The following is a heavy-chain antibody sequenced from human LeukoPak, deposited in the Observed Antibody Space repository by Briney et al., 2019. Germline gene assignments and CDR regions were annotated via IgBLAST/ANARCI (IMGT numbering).Heavy chain of an antibody. CDR1: GGSFSSTTYY. CDR3: ARHYYDSSGYYPWYFDY. Sequence: SETLSLTCTVSGGSFSSTTYYWGWTRQPPGKGPEWIESIYYSGGTYYNQSLKSRVTISVDTSKNQFSLQLTSVTAADTALYYCARHYYDSSGYYPWYFDYWGQGTLVTVSS. J-gene: IGHJ4*02. V-gene: IGHV4-39*01. D-gene: IGHD3-22*01. CDR2: IYYSGGT.